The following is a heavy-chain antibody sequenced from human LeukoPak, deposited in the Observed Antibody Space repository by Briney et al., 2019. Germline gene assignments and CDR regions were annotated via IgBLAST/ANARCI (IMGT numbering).Heavy chain of an antibody. CDR1: GFTFNNYW. J-gene: IGHJ4*02. Sequence: GGSLRLSCVASGFTFNNYWMTWVRQAPGKGLEWVAVISYDGSNKYYADSVKGRFTISRDNSKNTLYLQMNSLRAEDTAVYYCARGPLPVDTAMVTVDYWGQGTLVAVSS. D-gene: IGHD5-18*01. CDR3: ARGPLPVDTAMVTVDY. V-gene: IGHV3-30*19. CDR2: ISYDGSNK.